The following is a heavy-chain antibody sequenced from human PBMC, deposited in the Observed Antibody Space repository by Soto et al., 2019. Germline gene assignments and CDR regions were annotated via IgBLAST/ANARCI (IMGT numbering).Heavy chain of an antibody. J-gene: IGHJ5*02. Sequence: TLSHTCAVSGGSISSGGYSWSWIRQPPGKGLEWIGYIYHSGSTYYNPSLKSRVTISVDRSKNQFSLKLSSVTAADTAVYYCARAQYDFWSGQQNWFDPWGQGTLVTVSS. CDR2: IYHSGST. CDR1: GGSISSGGYS. V-gene: IGHV4-30-2*01. CDR3: ARAQYDFWSGQQNWFDP. D-gene: IGHD3-3*01.